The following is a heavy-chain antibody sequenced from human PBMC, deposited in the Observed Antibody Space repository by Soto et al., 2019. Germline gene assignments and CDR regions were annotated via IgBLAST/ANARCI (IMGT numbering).Heavy chain of an antibody. D-gene: IGHD3-16*01. Sequence: VGSLRLSCAASGFTFSSYAMSWVRQAPGKGLEWVSAIGGSGGSTYYADSVKGRFTISRDNSKNTLYLQMNSLRAEDTAVYYCAKDSGGHFDYWGQGTLVTVSS. CDR3: AKDSGGHFDY. CDR1: GFTFSSYA. J-gene: IGHJ4*02. CDR2: IGGSGGST. V-gene: IGHV3-23*01.